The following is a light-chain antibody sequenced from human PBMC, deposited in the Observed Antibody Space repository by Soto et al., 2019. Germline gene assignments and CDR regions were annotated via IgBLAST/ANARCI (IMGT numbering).Light chain of an antibody. J-gene: IGKJ3*01. V-gene: IGKV1-27*01. CDR2: AAS. CDR1: QVINNY. CDR3: QKYNSAPPVT. Sequence: DIQMTQSPSSLSASVGDRVTISCRASQVINNYLAWYQQKPGKVPKLLIYAASTLQSGVPSRFSGSGSGTAFTLTISSLQPEDVATYYCQKYNSAPPVTFGPGTKVHV.